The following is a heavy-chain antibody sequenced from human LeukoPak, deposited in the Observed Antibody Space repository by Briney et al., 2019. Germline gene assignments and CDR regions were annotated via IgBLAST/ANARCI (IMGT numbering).Heavy chain of an antibody. D-gene: IGHD6-13*01. CDR1: GGSISSYY. CDR2: IYTSGST. CDR3: ARGPSSSWYLSRFYYYYYYMDV. V-gene: IGHV4-4*07. Sequence: SETLSLTCTVSGGSISSYYWSWIRQPAGKGLEWIGRIYTSGSTNYNPSLKSRVTMSVDTSKNQFSLKLSSVTAADTAVYYCARGPSSSWYLSRFYYYYYYMDVWGKGTTVTVSS. J-gene: IGHJ6*03.